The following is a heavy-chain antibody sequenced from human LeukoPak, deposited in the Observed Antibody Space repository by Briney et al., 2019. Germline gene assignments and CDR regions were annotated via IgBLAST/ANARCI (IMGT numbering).Heavy chain of an antibody. CDR2: ISAYNGNT. D-gene: IGHD2-15*01. V-gene: IGHV1-18*01. CDR3: ARDRPVEVVAATNLYYFDY. Sequence: ASVKVSCKASGYTFTSYGISWVRQAPGQGLEWMGWISAYNGNTNYAQKLQGRVTMTTDTSTSTAYMEVRSLRSDDTAVYYCARDRPVEVVAATNLYYFDYWGQGTLVTVSS. CDR1: GYTFTSYG. J-gene: IGHJ4*02.